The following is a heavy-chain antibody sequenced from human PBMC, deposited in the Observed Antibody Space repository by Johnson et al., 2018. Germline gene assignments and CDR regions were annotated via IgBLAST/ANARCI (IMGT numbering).Heavy chain of an antibody. CDR2: IYYSGRTGST. J-gene: IGHJ4*02. V-gene: IGHV4-59*01. CDR1: GASISDYY. D-gene: IGHD1-7*01. CDR3: ARAPRSWNYVVG. Sequence: QVQLQESGPGLVKPSETLSLTCTVSGASISDYYWGWIRQPPGKGLEWIGYIYYSGRTGSTNYNSSLKSRVTISVDTSKNQFSLKLNSVTAADTALDYCARAPRSWNYVVGWGQGTLVTVSS.